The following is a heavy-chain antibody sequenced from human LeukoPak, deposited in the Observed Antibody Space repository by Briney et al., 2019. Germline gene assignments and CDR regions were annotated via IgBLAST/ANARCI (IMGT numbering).Heavy chain of an antibody. V-gene: IGHV3-23*01. Sequence: GGCLRLSCAASVFTFSSYSMSWVRKAPGKGLEWVSGINSIGGSTYYADSVKGRFTISRDNSKNTLYLQMNSLRAEDTAVYFCAKESGWLSRSDYWGQGTLVTVSS. D-gene: IGHD3-9*01. CDR1: VFTFSSYS. CDR2: INSIGGST. CDR3: AKESGWLSRSDY. J-gene: IGHJ4*02.